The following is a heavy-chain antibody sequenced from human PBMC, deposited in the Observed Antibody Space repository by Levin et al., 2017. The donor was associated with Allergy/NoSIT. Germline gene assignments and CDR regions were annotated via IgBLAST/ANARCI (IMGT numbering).Heavy chain of an antibody. Sequence: GESLKISCAASGFTFSNYAMSWIRQAPGKGLEWVSAISGSGGSTYYAHSVKGRFTISRDNSKNTLYLQMNSLRAEDTAVYYCAKEVPYYYFDCWGQGTLVTVSS. CDR1: GFTFSNYA. V-gene: IGHV3-23*01. J-gene: IGHJ4*02. D-gene: IGHD3-10*01. CDR2: ISGSGGST. CDR3: AKEVPYYYFDC.